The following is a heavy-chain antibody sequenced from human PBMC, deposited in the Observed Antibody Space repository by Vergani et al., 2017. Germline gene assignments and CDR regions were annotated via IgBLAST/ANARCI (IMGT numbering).Heavy chain of an antibody. V-gene: IGHV4-39*07. Sequence: QLQLQESGPGLVKPSETLSLTCTVSGGSISSSSYYWGWIRQPPGKGLEWIGSIYYSGSTNYNPSLKSRVTISVDTSKNQFSLKLSSVTAADTAVYYCARSGRWSSGWYVYYGMDVWGQGTTVTVSS. CDR3: ARSGRWSSGWYVYYGMDV. CDR1: GGSISSSSYY. CDR2: IYYSGST. D-gene: IGHD6-19*01. J-gene: IGHJ6*02.